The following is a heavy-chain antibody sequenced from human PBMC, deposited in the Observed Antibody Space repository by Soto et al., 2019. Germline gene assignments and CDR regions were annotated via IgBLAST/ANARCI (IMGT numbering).Heavy chain of an antibody. V-gene: IGHV4-28*01. CDR2: IYYSGST. CDR3: ARSGYSYGPNPLLY. D-gene: IGHD5-18*01. CDR1: GDSISSRNW. J-gene: IGHJ4*02. Sequence: SETLSLTCAVSGDSISSRNWWSWVRQPPGKGLEWIGYIYYSGSTYYNPSLKSRVTISVDTSKNQFSLKLSSVTAADTAVYYCARSGYSYGPNPLLYWGQGTLVTVSS.